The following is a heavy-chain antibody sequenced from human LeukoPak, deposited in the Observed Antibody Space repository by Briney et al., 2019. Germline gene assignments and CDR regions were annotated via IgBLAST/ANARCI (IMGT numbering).Heavy chain of an antibody. CDR1: GFTFSRYW. Sequence: GGSLRLSCAASGFTFSRYWMSWVRQAPGKGLEWVAIIKEDGSAKYYVDSVEGRFTISRDNAKNSLYLQMNSLSAEDTAVYYCARDSPGYGAYDFDWGQGTLVTVSS. CDR2: IKEDGSAK. CDR3: ARDSPGYGAYDFD. J-gene: IGHJ4*02. D-gene: IGHD5-12*01. V-gene: IGHV3-7*01.